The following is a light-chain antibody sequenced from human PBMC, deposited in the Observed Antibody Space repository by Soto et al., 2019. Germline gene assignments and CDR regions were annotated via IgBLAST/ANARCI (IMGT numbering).Light chain of an antibody. J-gene: IGKJ4*01. CDR3: QQYYSTPQT. CDR1: QSVLYSSNNKNY. Sequence: DIVMTQAPDSLAVSLGERATINCKSSQSVLYSSNNKNYLAWYQQEPGQPPKLLIYWASTRESGVPDRFSGSGSGTDFTLTISSLQAEDVAVYYCQQYYSTPQTCGGGTKVEIK. V-gene: IGKV4-1*01. CDR2: WAS.